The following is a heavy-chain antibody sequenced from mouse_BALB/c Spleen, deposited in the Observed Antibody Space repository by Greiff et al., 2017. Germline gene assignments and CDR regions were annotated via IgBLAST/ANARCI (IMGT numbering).Heavy chain of an antibody. V-gene: IGHV3-6*02. J-gene: IGHJ4*01. CDR1: GYSITSGYY. CDR2: ISYDGSN. D-gene: IGHD1-1*01. CDR3: ARGGYYGYYAMDY. Sequence: EVKLQESGPGLVKPSQSLSLTCSVTGYSITSGYYWNWIRQFPGNKLEWMGYISYDGSNNYNPSLKNRISITRDTSKNQFFLKLNSVTTEDTATYYCARGGYYGYYAMDYWGQGTSVTVSS.